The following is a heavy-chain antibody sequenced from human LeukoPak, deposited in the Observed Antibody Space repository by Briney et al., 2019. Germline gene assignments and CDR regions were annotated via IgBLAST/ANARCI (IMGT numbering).Heavy chain of an antibody. J-gene: IGHJ4*02. Sequence: GGSLRLSCAASGFTFSSYWMSWVRQAPGKGLEWVANIKQDGSEKYYVDSVKGRFTISRDNAKNSLYLQMNSLRAEDTAVYYCARDGGVEGAGSGSYYLPFPDYWGQGTLVTVSS. D-gene: IGHD3-10*01. CDR3: ARDGGVEGAGSGSYYLPFPDY. V-gene: IGHV3-7*01. CDR1: GFTFSSYW. CDR2: IKQDGSEK.